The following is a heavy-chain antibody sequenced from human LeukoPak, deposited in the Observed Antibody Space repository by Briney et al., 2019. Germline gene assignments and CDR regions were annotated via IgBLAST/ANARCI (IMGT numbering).Heavy chain of an antibody. V-gene: IGHV3-15*01. J-gene: IGHJ4*02. Sequence: PGGSLRLSCAASGFTFTNAWMSWVRQAPGKGLEWVGLIKSRSDGGTTDYAAPVKGRFTISRDDSKNTLYLHMNSLKTEDTAVYYCATHYYDSSGYGRHFDYWDQATLVTVSS. CDR2: IKSRSDGGTT. CDR3: ATHYYDSSGYGRHFDY. CDR1: GFTFTNAW. D-gene: IGHD3-22*01.